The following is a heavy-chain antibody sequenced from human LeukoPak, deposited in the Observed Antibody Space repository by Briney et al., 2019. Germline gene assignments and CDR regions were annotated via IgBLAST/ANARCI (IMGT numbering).Heavy chain of an antibody. CDR3: ARVSISDAFDI. J-gene: IGHJ3*02. D-gene: IGHD5-24*01. CDR2: ISSSSSYI. CDR1: GFTFSSYS. Sequence: GGSLRLSCAASGFTFSSYSMNWVRQAPGKGLEWVSSISSSSSYIYYADSVKGRFTISRDNARNSLYLQMNSLRAEDTAVYYCARVSISDAFDIWGQGTMVTVSS. V-gene: IGHV3-21*01.